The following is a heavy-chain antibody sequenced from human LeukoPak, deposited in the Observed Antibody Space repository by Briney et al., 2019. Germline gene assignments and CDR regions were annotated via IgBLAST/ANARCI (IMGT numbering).Heavy chain of an antibody. D-gene: IGHD7-27*01. CDR1: GFTVSSNY. CDR2: ITSSSSTI. CDR3: ARVYWGYFYMDV. V-gene: IGHV3-11*04. Sequence: GGSLRLSCAASGFTVSSNYMSWVRQAPGKGLEWISYITSSSSTIYYADSVKGRFTISRDNAKNSLYLQMNSLRADDTAVYYCARVYWGYFYMDVWGKGTTVTVSS. J-gene: IGHJ6*03.